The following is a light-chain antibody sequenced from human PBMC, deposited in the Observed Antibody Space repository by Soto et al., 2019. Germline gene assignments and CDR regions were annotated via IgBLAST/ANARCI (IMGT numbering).Light chain of an antibody. Sequence: QSALTQPASVSGSPGQSITISCTGTSSDVGGFNYVSWYQQHPGKAPKLMIYDVTNRPSGVSYRFSGSKSGNTASLTISGLQAEDEADYYCNSYTSSSPYVFGSGTKVTV. CDR3: NSYTSSSPYV. CDR1: SSDVGGFNY. CDR2: DVT. V-gene: IGLV2-14*03. J-gene: IGLJ1*01.